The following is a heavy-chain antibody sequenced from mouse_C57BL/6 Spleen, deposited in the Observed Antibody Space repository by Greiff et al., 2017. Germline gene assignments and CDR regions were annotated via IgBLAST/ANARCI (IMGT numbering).Heavy chain of an antibody. D-gene: IGHD1-1*01. CDR2: IHPSDSET. CDR1: GYTFTSYW. J-gene: IGHJ3*01. V-gene: IGHV1-61*01. CDR3: ASYYGSSPFAY. Sequence: QVQLQQPGAELVRPGSSVKLSCKASGYTFTSYWMDWVKQRPVQGLEWIGNIHPSDSETHYNQKFKDKATLTVDKSSSTAYMQLSSLTSEDSAVYYCASYYGSSPFAYWGQGTLVTVSA.